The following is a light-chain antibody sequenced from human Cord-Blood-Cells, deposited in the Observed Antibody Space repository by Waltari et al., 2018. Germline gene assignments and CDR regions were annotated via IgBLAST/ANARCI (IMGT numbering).Light chain of an antibody. CDR3: SSYTSSSTLV. CDR2: DVS. J-gene: IGLJ3*02. Sequence: QSALTQPASVSGSPGQSITISCTGTSSDVGGYNYVSWYQQHPGKAPKLLIYDVSNRPSGVSNRFSGSKSENTASLTISGLQAEDGADYYCSSYTSSSTLVFGGGTKLTVL. V-gene: IGLV2-14*03. CDR1: SSDVGGYNY.